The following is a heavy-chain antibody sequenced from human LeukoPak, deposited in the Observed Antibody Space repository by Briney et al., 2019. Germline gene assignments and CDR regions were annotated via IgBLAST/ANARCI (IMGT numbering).Heavy chain of an antibody. CDR1: GMTFSNHW. Sequence: PGGALRLSCAASGMTFSNHWMHWVRQAPGKGLEWVAFIRYDGSKKYYADSVKGRFTISRDNSKNTLYLQMNSLRAEDTAVYYCAKDPGGIAVAGTVGFDYWGQGTLVTVSS. J-gene: IGHJ4*02. V-gene: IGHV3-30*02. CDR3: AKDPGGIAVAGTVGFDY. D-gene: IGHD6-19*01. CDR2: IRYDGSKK.